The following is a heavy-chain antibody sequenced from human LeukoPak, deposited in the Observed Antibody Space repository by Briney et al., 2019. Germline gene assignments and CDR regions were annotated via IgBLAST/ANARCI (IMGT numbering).Heavy chain of an antibody. CDR1: GYTFTDYY. V-gene: IGHV1-2*06. CDR2: INPNTRGT. J-gene: IGHJ3*02. D-gene: IGHD4-17*01. CDR3: ARTRTVTTELMRAFEI. Sequence: GASVKVSCKXSGYTFTDYYIHWVRQAPGQGLEWMGQINPNTRGTDYAQRFQGRVTMTRDTSISTAYMELGSLRSDDTAIYYCARTRTVTTELMRAFEIWGQGTMVTVSS.